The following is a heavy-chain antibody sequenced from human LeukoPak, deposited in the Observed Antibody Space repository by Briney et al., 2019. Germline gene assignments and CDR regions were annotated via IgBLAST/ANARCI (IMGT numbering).Heavy chain of an antibody. CDR1: GFTFSSYG. Sequence: PGGSLRLSCAASGFTFSSYGMHWVRQAPGKGLEWVAFIRYDGSNKYYADSVKGRFTISRDNSKNTLYLQMNSLRAEDTAVYYCAKDYVEMATIRAPDYWGQGTLVTVPS. V-gene: IGHV3-30*02. CDR2: IRYDGSNK. J-gene: IGHJ4*02. CDR3: AKDYVEMATIRAPDY. D-gene: IGHD5-24*01.